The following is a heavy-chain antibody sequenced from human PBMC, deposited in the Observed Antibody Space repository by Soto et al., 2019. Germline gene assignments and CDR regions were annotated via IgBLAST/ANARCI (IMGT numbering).Heavy chain of an antibody. J-gene: IGHJ6*02. CDR2: ISGSGGST. D-gene: IGHD6-19*01. CDR3: AKDREYSSGWSSSSYGMDV. Sequence: GGSLRLSCAASGFTFSSDWMHWVRQAPGKGLVWVSPISGSGGSTYYADSVKGRFTISRDNSKNTLYLQMNSLRAEDTAVYYCAKDREYSSGWSSSSYGMDVWGQGTTVTVSS. V-gene: IGHV3-23*01. CDR1: GFTFSSDW.